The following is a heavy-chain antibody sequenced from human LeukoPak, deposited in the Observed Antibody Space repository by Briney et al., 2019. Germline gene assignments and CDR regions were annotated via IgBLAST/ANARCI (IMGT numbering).Heavy chain of an antibody. Sequence: SETLSLTCAVYGGSFSGYYWSWIRQPPGKGLEWIGYIYYSGSTNYNPSLKSRVTISVDTSKNQFSLKLGSVTAADTAVYYCARGHSSSWYPLYFDYWGQGTLVTVSS. D-gene: IGHD6-13*01. V-gene: IGHV4-59*01. CDR3: ARGHSSSWYPLYFDY. J-gene: IGHJ4*02. CDR1: GGSFSGYY. CDR2: IYYSGST.